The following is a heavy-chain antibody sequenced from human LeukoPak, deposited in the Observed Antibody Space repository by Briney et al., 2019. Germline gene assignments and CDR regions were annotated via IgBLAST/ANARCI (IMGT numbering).Heavy chain of an antibody. J-gene: IGHJ4*02. CDR2: IYPGDSDT. CDR3: ARHPAWYSSGWAPDY. V-gene: IGHV5-51*01. CDR1: GYSFTSYW. Sequence: GESLKISCKGSGYSFTSYWIGWVRQMPGKGLEWMGIIYPGDSDTRYSPSFQGQDTISADKSISTAYLQWSSLKASDTAMYYCARHPAWYSSGWAPDYWGQGTLVTVSS. D-gene: IGHD6-19*01.